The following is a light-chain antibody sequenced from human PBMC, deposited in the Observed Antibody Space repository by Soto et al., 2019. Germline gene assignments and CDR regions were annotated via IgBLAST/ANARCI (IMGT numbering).Light chain of an antibody. CDR3: GTWDSSLSAYV. CDR1: SSNIGNNY. V-gene: IGLV1-51*01. Sequence: QSVLTQPPSVSAAPGQKVTISCSGSSSNIGNNYVSWYQQLPGTAPKLLIYDNNKRPSGIPDRFSGSKSGTSATLGITGLQTGDEADYYRGTWDSSLSAYVFGTG. CDR2: DNN. J-gene: IGLJ1*01.